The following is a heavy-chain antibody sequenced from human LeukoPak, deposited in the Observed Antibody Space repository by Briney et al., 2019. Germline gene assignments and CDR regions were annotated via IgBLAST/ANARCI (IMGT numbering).Heavy chain of an antibody. CDR2: ISSSSSYI. V-gene: IGHV3-21*01. CDR3: ARALQVIGDYYYYYMDV. J-gene: IGHJ6*03. Sequence: GGSLRLSCAASGFTFSNYNMNWVRQAPGKGLEWVSSISSSSSYIYYADSVKGRFTISRDNAKNSLYLQMNSLRAEDTAVYYCARALQVIGDYYYYYMDVWGKGTTVTVSS. CDR1: GFTFSNYN. D-gene: IGHD3-22*01.